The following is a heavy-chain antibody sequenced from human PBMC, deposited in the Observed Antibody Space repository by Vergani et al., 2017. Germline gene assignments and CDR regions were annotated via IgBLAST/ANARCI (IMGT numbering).Heavy chain of an antibody. CDR2: IYHSGST. V-gene: IGHV4-38-2*02. CDR1: GYSISSGYY. D-gene: IGHD5-18*01. J-gene: IGHJ4*02. Sequence: QVQLPESGPGLVKPSETLSLTCTVSGYSISSGYYWGWIRQPPGKGLEWIGSIYHSGSTYYNPSLKSRVTISVDTSKNQFSLTLSSVTAADTAVYYCARAGGYSYGYAYWGQGTLVTVSS. CDR3: ARAGGYSYGYAY.